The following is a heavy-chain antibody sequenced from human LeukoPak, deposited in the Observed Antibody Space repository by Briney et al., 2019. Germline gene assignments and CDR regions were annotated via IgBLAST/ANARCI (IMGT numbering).Heavy chain of an antibody. CDR1: GGSISSYY. CDR2: IYYSGST. J-gene: IGHJ6*03. CDR3: ARHSRKYCSSTSCLYYYYYSMDV. D-gene: IGHD2-2*01. Sequence: SETLSLTSTVSGGSISSYYWSWIRQPPGKGLEWIGYIYYSGSTNYNPSLKSRVTISVDTSKDQFSLKLSSVTAADTAVYYCARHSRKYCSSTSCLYYYYYSMDVWGKGTTVTVSS. V-gene: IGHV4-59*08.